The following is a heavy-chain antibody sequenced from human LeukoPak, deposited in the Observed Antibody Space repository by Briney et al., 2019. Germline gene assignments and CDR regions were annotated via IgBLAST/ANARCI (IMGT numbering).Heavy chain of an antibody. V-gene: IGHV4-30-4*01. Sequence: PSQTLSLTCTVSGGSISSGDYYWSWIRQPPGKGLEWIGYIYYSGSTYYNPSLKSRVTISVDTSKNQFSLKLSSVTAADTAVYYCARSPGIAAAGTGYWGQGTLVTVSS. J-gene: IGHJ4*02. D-gene: IGHD6-13*01. CDR1: GGSISSGDYY. CDR3: ARSPGIAAAGTGY. CDR2: IYYSGST.